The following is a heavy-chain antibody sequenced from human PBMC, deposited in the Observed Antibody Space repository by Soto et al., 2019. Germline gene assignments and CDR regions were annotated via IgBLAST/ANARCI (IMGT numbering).Heavy chain of an antibody. Sequence: GGPLRLSCAASGFTFSSYGMHWVRQAPGKGLEWVAVISYDGSNKYYADSVKGRFTISRDNSKNTLYLQMNSLRAEDTAVYYCANRPGITGTTGFDYWGQGTLVTVSS. CDR2: ISYDGSNK. V-gene: IGHV3-30*18. D-gene: IGHD1-7*01. CDR1: GFTFSSYG. J-gene: IGHJ4*02. CDR3: ANRPGITGTTGFDY.